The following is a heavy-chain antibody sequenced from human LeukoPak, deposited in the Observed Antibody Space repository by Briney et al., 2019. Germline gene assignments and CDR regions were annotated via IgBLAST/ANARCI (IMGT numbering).Heavy chain of an antibody. CDR3: SRDATGDH. V-gene: IGHV3-73*01. CDR1: GFTFSGSA. J-gene: IGHJ4*02. CDR2: IRSKATGYAT. Sequence: GGSLRLSCAASGFTFSGSAMHWVRQASGKGLEWVGRIRSKATGYATAYAASVKGRFTISRDDSKNTAYLQMNSLKTEDTAVYYCSRDATGDHWGQGTLVSVSS.